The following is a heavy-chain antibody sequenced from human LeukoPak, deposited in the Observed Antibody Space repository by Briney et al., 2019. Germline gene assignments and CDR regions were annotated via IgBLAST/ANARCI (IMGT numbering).Heavy chain of an antibody. CDR3: ARTWRPCSGGSCYTWDY. Sequence: ASVKVSCKASGYTFTGYYMHWVRQAPGQGLGWMGRINPNSGGTNYAQKFQARVTMTRDTSISTAYMELSRLRSDDTAVYYCARTWRPCSGGSCYTWDYWGQGTLVTVSS. D-gene: IGHD2-15*01. CDR2: INPNSGGT. V-gene: IGHV1-2*06. CDR1: GYTFTGYY. J-gene: IGHJ4*02.